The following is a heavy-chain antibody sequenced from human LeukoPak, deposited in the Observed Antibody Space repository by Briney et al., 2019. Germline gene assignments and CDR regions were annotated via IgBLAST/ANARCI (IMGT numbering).Heavy chain of an antibody. CDR3: VREGSSGTFY. V-gene: IGHV6-1*01. J-gene: IGHJ4*02. Sequence: SQTLSLTCALSGDTVSRNNAAWNWIRQSPSRGLEWLGRTYYRSKWYNDYAESVKSRITNNPDTSKNQFALKLNSVAPEDAAVYYCVREGSSGTFYWGQGTLVTVSS. CDR1: GDTVSRNNAA. D-gene: IGHD6-19*01. CDR2: TYYRSKWYN.